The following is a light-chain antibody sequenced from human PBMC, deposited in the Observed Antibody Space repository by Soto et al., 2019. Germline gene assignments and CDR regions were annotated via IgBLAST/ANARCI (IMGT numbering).Light chain of an antibody. V-gene: IGLV7-46*01. Sequence: QAVVTKEPSVTVSPGGTVTLTCGSSTGAVTSDRYPYWFQQQPGQVPRALIFDTTNTHSWTPARFSGSLLGDKAALTLSGAQPEDEADYYCLLHYSGGRRVFGGGTKLTVL. CDR1: TGAVTSDRY. J-gene: IGLJ3*02. CDR3: LLHYSGGRRV. CDR2: DTT.